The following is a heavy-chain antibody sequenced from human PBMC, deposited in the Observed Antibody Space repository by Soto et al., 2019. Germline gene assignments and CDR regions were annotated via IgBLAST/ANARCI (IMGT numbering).Heavy chain of an antibody. V-gene: IGHV5-51*01. CDR3: ASSVLVTSTMNYFDL. CDR1: GYSFSNLW. CDR2: TYPDDSDT. J-gene: IGHJ4*02. Sequence: GESLNTSCQASGYSFSNLWIAWVRQMPGEGLECLGITYPDDSDTRYSPSFRGQVTMSADKSIKTTYLQWSSLKASDIAIYFCASSVLVTSTMNYFDLWGQGTLVTVSS. D-gene: IGHD2-8*02.